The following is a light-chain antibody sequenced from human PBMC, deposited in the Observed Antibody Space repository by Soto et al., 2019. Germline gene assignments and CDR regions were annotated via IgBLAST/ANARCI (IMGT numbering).Light chain of an antibody. CDR1: QCISSW. CDR2: DAS. J-gene: IGKJ1*01. Sequence: DVQISLSLSTLSAYVGDRVTITCRASQCISSWLAWYQQKPGKAPKLLIYDASSLESGVPLRFSGSGSETELTLTISSLQPDDFATYYRQHYRSYSEAFGQGTKVDIK. V-gene: IGKV1-5*01. CDR3: QHYRSYSEA.